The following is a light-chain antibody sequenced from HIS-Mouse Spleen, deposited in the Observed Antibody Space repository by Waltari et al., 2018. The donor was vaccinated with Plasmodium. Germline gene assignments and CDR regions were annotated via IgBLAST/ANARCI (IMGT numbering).Light chain of an antibody. CDR1: QSISSW. Sequence: DIQLTQSPSTLSASVGARVTITCRASQSISSWLAWYQQKPGKAPKLLIYKASSLESGVPSRFSGSGSGTEFTLTISSLQPDDFATYYCQQYTSYWTFGQGTKVDIK. CDR3: QQYTSYWT. CDR2: KAS. J-gene: IGKJ1*01. V-gene: IGKV1-5*03.